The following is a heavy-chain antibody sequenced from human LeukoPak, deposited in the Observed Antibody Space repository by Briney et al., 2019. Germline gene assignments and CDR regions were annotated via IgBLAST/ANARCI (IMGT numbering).Heavy chain of an antibody. V-gene: IGHV4-4*07. D-gene: IGHD5-18*01. Sequence: SETLSLTCTVSSGSTIRYHWSWIRQSAEKGLEWIGRISTSGSPNYNPSLRSRVSMSADTSKNQVSLQVTSVTAADTAVYYCARGRDTALNYFDLWGRGTLVTVSS. J-gene: IGHJ2*01. CDR2: ISTSGSP. CDR1: SGSTIRYH. CDR3: ARGRDTALNYFDL.